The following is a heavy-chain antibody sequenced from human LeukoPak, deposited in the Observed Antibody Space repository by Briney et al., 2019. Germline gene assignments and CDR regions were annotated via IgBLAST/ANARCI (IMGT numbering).Heavy chain of an antibody. J-gene: IGHJ4*02. CDR3: ARTGYRYYYDSSGSLDY. CDR1: GGTFSSYA. V-gene: IGHV1-69*05. Sequence: ASVKVSCKASGGTFSSYAISWVRQAPGQGLEWMGGIIPIFGTANYAQKFQGRVTITTDESTSTAYMELSSLRSEDTAVYYCARTGYRYYYDSSGSLDYWGQGTLVTVSS. CDR2: IIPIFGTA. D-gene: IGHD3-22*01.